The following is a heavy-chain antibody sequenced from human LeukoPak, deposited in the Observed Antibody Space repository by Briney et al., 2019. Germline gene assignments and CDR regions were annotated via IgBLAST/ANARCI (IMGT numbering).Heavy chain of an antibody. D-gene: IGHD2-2*01. CDR1: GFTFSSYW. J-gene: IGHJ5*02. CDR2: INGDGSST. V-gene: IGHV3-74*01. Sequence: GGSLRLSCAASGFTFSSYWMHWVRQAPGKGLVWVSRINGDGSSTNYADSVKGRFTISRDNAKNTLYLQMNSLRAEDTAVYYCAGDCSSASCYRSGFDPWGQGTLVTVSS. CDR3: AGDCSSASCYRSGFDP.